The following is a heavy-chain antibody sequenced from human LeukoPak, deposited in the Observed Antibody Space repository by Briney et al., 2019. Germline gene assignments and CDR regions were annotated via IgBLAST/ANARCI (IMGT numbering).Heavy chain of an antibody. Sequence: SQTLSLTCAISGDSVSSNSAAWNWIRRSPSRGLDWLGRTYYRSRWYNDYAVSVKSRISISPDTSRNQFSLQLDSVTPEDTAVYYCARLDANFADFWGQGTLVTVSS. V-gene: IGHV6-1*01. CDR1: GDSVSSNSAA. CDR2: TYYRSRWYN. CDR3: ARLDANFADF. D-gene: IGHD1-7*01. J-gene: IGHJ4*02.